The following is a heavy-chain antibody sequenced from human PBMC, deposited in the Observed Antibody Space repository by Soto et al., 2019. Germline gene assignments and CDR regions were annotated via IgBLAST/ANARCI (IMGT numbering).Heavy chain of an antibody. V-gene: IGHV3-30-3*01. Sequence: PGGSLRLSCAASRFTFSTYTMHWVRQAPGKGLEWVAVTSYDGNNKYYADSVKGRFTISRDNSKSTLYLQMNSLKIEDTAVYYCVRDPHTTGRYEWVSMTLSIDFDYRGQGTLVTVSS. CDR3: VRDPHTTGRYEWVSMTLSIDFDY. J-gene: IGHJ4*02. CDR1: RFTFSTYT. CDR2: TSYDGNNK. D-gene: IGHD6-19*01.